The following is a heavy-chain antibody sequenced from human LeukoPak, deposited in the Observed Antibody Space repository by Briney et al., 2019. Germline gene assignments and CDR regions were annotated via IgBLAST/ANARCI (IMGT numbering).Heavy chain of an antibody. CDR1: GCSISSYY. D-gene: IGHD6-13*01. CDR2: IYYSGST. J-gene: IGHJ4*02. CDR3: ASGAAAGTIDFDY. V-gene: IGHV4-59*01. Sequence: SETLSLTCTGSGCSISSYYWSWLRQAPGKGLEGFGYIYYSGSTNYNPSLKSRVTISVDTSKNRFSLKLSSVTAADTAVYYCASGAAAGTIDFDYWGQGTLVTVSS.